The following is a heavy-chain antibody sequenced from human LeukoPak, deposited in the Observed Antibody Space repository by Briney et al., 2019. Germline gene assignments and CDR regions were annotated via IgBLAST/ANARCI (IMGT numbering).Heavy chain of an antibody. J-gene: IGHJ4*02. CDR3: AKRIAVAGPYFDY. Sequence: PGGSLRLSCAASGFTFSSYAMHWVRQAPGKGLEWVAVISYDGSNKYYADSVKGRFTISRDNSKNTLYLQMNSLRAEDTAVYYCAKRIAVAGPYFDYWGQGTLVTVSS. CDR1: GFTFSSYA. V-gene: IGHV3-30-3*02. CDR2: ISYDGSNK. D-gene: IGHD6-19*01.